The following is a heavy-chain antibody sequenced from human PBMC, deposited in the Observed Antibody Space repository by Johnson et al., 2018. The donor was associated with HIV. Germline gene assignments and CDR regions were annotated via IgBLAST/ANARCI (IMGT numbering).Heavy chain of an antibody. CDR3: TSLDYYDSSGYYYDAFDI. Sequence: EVQVVESGGGLVKPGGSLRLSCAASGFTFSSYWMHWVRQAPGKGLVWVSRINSDGSSTSYADSVKGRFTISRDDSKSIAYLQMKSLKTEDTAVYYCTSLDYYDSSGYYYDAFDIWGQGTMFTVYS. CDR1: GFTFSSYW. J-gene: IGHJ3*02. CDR2: INSDGSST. V-gene: IGHV3-74*02. D-gene: IGHD3-22*01.